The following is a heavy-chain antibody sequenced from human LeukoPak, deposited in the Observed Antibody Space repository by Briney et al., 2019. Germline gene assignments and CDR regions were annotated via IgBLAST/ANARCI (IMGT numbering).Heavy chain of an antibody. J-gene: IGHJ5*02. Sequence: SETLSLTCTVSGGSISSGGYYWSWIRQPPGKGLEWIGYMYQSGSSYYNPSLRGRVTISVDTSKNQFSLKLSSVTAADTAVYYCARVLSSGWYAGNWFDPWGQGTLVTVSS. CDR2: MYQSGSS. CDR1: GGSISSGGYY. D-gene: IGHD6-19*01. CDR3: ARVLSSGWYAGNWFDP. V-gene: IGHV4-61*08.